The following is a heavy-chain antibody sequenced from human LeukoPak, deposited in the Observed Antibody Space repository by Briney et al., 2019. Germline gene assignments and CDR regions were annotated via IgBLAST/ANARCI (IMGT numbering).Heavy chain of an antibody. CDR2: LTPNSGGT. CDR3: ARGAIVGVTTRGYGMDV. D-gene: IGHD3-3*01. V-gene: IGHV1-8*01. J-gene: IGHJ6*02. CDR1: GYTFTIYD. Sequence: SVKVSLKASGYTFTIYDIYWVSQAHGHVFVWVGWLTPNSGGTVYAQNFQDRVTITRDTSIGTAYMELSSLRSEDTAVYFRARGAIVGVTTRGYGMDVWGQGTTVTVSS.